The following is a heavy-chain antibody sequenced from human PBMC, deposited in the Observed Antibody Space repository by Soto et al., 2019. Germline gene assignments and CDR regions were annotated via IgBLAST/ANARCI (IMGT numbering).Heavy chain of an antibody. CDR2: ISSIYSTI. Sequence: EVQLVESGGGLVQPGGSLRLSCAASGFTFSSYSMNWVRQAPGKGLEWGSYISSIYSTIYYADSVKGRFTISRDNAKNSLYLQMNSLRAEDTAVYYCARDLYGDYIFDYWGQGTLVTVSS. V-gene: IGHV3-48*01. CDR1: GFTFSSYS. J-gene: IGHJ4*02. CDR3: ARDLYGDYIFDY. D-gene: IGHD4-17*01.